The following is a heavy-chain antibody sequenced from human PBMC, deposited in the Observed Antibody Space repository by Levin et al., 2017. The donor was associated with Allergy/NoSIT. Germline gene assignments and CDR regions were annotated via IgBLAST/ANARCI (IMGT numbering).Heavy chain of an antibody. CDR3: ARGNYYLISGYYYFDY. V-gene: IGHV3-21*01. CDR1: GFTFSTYT. J-gene: IGHJ4*02. D-gene: IGHD3-22*01. Sequence: ASVKVSCTASGFTFSTYTMNWVRQAPGKGLEWVSSISSTSTYIYYADSVKGRFTISRDNAENSLYLQMNSLRAEDTAVYYCARGNYYLISGYYYFDYWGQGTLVTVSS. CDR2: ISSTSTYI.